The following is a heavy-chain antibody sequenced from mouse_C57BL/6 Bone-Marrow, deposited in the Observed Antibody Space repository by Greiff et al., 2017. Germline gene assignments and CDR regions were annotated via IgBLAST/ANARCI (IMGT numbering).Heavy chain of an antibody. Sequence: QVQLQQPGAELVKPGASVKLSCKASGYTFTSYWMHWVKQRPGQGLEWIGMIHPNSGSTNYNEKFKSKATLTVDKSSSTAYMQLSSLKSEDSAVYYCAREPYYGNYLAWFAYWGQGTLVTVSA. J-gene: IGHJ3*01. V-gene: IGHV1-64*01. CDR1: GYTFTSYW. CDR2: IHPNSGST. D-gene: IGHD2-1*01. CDR3: AREPYYGNYLAWFAY.